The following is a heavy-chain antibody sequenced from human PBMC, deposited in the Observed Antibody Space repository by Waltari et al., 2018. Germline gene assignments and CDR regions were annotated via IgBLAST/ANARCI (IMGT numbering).Heavy chain of an antibody. V-gene: IGHV1-46*01. CDR3: ARSDIVVVPAAKAHYGMDV. J-gene: IGHJ6*02. Sequence: QVQLVQSGAEVKKPGASVKVSCKASGYTFTSYYMHWVRQAPGQGLEWMGIINPSGGSTSYAQKFQGRGTMTRDTSTSTVYMELSSLRSEDTAVYYCARSDIVVVPAAKAHYGMDVWGQGTTVTVSS. CDR1: GYTFTSYY. CDR2: INPSGGST. D-gene: IGHD2-2*01.